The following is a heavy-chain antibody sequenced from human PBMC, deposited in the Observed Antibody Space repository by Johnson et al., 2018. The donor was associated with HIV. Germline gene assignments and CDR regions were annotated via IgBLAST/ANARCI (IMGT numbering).Heavy chain of an antibody. Sequence: VQLVESGGGLVQPGGSLRLSCAASGFTFSSYAMSWVRQAPGKGLEWVTRISGSGGSTHYADSVKGRFTISRDNSKNTLYLQMNSLRAEDTAVYYCARQITMGQGVIPHDAFDIWGQGTMVTVSS. CDR3: ARQITMGQGVIPHDAFDI. J-gene: IGHJ3*02. CDR2: ISGSGGST. CDR1: GFTFSSYA. D-gene: IGHD3-10*01. V-gene: IGHV3-23*04.